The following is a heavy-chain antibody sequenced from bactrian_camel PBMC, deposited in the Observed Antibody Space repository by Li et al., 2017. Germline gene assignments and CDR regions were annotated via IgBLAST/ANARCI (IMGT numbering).Heavy chain of an antibody. CDR2: IATGTGRT. D-gene: IGHD1*01. CDR3: ATLDAAAFIY. V-gene: IGHV3S54*01. CDR1: GYASVRKC. Sequence: HVQLVESGGGSVQPGGPLRLSCAASGYASVRKCMGWYRQAPGKEREGVAAIATGTGRTYYADPVKDRFTISRDNAKNTVYVQMNTLTSEDTALYYCATLDAAAFIYWGQGTQVTVS. J-gene: IGHJ4*01.